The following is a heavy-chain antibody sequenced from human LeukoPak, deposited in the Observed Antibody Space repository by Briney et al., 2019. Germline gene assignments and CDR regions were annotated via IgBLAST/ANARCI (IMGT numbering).Heavy chain of an antibody. CDR3: AKGSKLVVITRDHYMAV. CDR2: ISSNGGST. V-gene: IGHV3-64*01. D-gene: IGHD3-22*01. J-gene: IGHJ6*03. Sequence: QPGGSLRLSCAASGFTFSSYAMHWVRQAPGKGLEYVSAISSNGGSTYYANSVKGRFTISRDNSKNTLYLQMNSLRAGDTAVYYCAKGSKLVVITRDHYMAVWGKGTTVTISS. CDR1: GFTFSSYA.